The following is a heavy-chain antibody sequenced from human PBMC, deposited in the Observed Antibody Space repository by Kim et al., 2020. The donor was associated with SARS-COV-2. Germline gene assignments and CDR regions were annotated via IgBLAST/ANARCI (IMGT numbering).Heavy chain of an antibody. CDR2: DST. J-gene: IGHJ4*02. Sequence: DSTCYAESVKGRLPVSRDRASNTLYLQMNSLRDDDTAVYYCVKGAGLDYRGPGTLVTVSS. D-gene: IGHD3-10*01. V-gene: IGHV3-23*01. CDR3: VKGAGLDY.